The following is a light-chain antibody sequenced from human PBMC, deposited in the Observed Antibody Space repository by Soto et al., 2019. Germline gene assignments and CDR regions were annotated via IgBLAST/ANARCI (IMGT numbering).Light chain of an antibody. CDR1: QTIRSW. CDR3: QQYNTYPWT. J-gene: IGKJ1*01. Sequence: DLQMTQSPSTLSASVGARVTITCRASQTIRSWLAWYQQKQGKAPKLLIYKASILEGGVPSRFSGSGSGTELTINFSNLQPDDFESYGCQQYNTYPWTFGQGTKVDIK. V-gene: IGKV1-5*03. CDR2: KAS.